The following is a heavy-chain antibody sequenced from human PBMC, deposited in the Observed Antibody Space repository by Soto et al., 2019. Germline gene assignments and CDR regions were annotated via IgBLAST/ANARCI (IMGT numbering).Heavy chain of an antibody. V-gene: IGHV3-33*01. CDR2: IWYDGSNK. CDR1: GFTFSSYG. J-gene: IGHJ4*02. CDR3: ARELGRAAGTGRAYDY. D-gene: IGHD6-13*01. Sequence: QVQLVASGGGVVQPGRSLRLSCAASGFTFSSYGMHWVRQAPGKGLEWVAVIWYDGSNKYYADSVKGRFTISRDNSKNTLYLQRNSLRAEDTAVYYCARELGRAAGTGRAYDYWGQGTLVTVSS.